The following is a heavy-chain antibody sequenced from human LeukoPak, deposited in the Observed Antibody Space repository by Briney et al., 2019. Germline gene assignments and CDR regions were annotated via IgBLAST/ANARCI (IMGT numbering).Heavy chain of an antibody. J-gene: IGHJ4*02. CDR2: IYSSGST. D-gene: IGHD3-22*01. CDR1: GVSISNYY. Sequence: PSETLSLTCTVSGVSISNYYWSWIRQPAGRGLEWIGRIYSSGSTNYNPSLKSRVTMSVDTSKNQFSLKLTSETAADTAVYYCARGVSSGYYSVYYFDYWGPGTLVTVSS. CDR3: ARGVSSGYYSVYYFDY. V-gene: IGHV4-4*07.